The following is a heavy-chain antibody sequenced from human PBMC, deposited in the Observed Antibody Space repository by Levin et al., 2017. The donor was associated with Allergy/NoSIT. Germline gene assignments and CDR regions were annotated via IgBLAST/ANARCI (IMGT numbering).Heavy chain of an antibody. V-gene: IGHV3-11*01. J-gene: IGHJ5*02. CDR3: TRDFDQP. Sequence: GESLKISCAASGFNFYNYYMSWIRQAPGKGLEWISHISKRGDAVYYADSVKGRFTISRDDAKRSLFLQMNSLRAEDTAVYYCTRDFDQPWGQGTLVTVS. CDR1: GFNFYNYY. CDR2: ISKRGDAV.